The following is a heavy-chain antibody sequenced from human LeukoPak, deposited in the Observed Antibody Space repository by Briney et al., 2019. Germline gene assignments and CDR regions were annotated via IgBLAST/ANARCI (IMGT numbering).Heavy chain of an antibody. Sequence: GGSLRLSCAASGFTFSNYTMNWVRQAPGKGLEWVSGITSGGGSTHYADSVKGRFTVSRDNSKNTLYLQMNSLRAEDTAVYYCANGGFFAAVISRLDYWGQGTLVTVSS. CDR3: ANGGFFAAVISRLDY. CDR1: GFTFSNYT. CDR2: ITSGGGST. D-gene: IGHD3-3*01. V-gene: IGHV3-23*01. J-gene: IGHJ4*02.